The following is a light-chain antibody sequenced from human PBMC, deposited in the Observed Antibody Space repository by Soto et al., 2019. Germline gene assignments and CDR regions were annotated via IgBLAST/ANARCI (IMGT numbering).Light chain of an antibody. V-gene: IGLV2-14*01. Sequence: QSALTQPASVSGSPGQSITISCTGTSSDVGGYNYVSWYQQHPGKAPKLMIYEVSNRPSGVSNRFSGSKSGSTASLTISGLQAEDEGDYYCGSYTGSGSYVFGSGTKLTVL. CDR3: GSYTGSGSYV. J-gene: IGLJ1*01. CDR1: SSDVGGYNY. CDR2: EVS.